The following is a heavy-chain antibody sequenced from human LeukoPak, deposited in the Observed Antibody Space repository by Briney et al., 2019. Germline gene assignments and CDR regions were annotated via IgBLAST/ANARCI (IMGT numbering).Heavy chain of an antibody. CDR1: GGSISSYY. D-gene: IGHD3-10*01. V-gene: IGHV4-4*09. J-gene: IGHJ6*03. CDR3: ARLSRFGESSYYYMDV. Sequence: SETLSLTCTVSGGSISSYYWSWIRQPPGKGLEWIGYIYTSGSTNYNPSLKSRVTISVDTSKNQFSLKLSSVTAADTAVYYCARLSRFGESSYYYMDVWGKGTTVTVSS. CDR2: IYTSGST.